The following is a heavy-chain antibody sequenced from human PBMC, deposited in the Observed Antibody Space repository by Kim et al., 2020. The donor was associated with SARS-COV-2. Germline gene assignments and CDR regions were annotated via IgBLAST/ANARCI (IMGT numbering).Heavy chain of an antibody. V-gene: IGHV4-59*13. J-gene: IGHJ4*02. CDR3: ARGGPDYYDSSGYYGY. D-gene: IGHD3-22*01. CDR1: GGSISSYY. CDR2: IYYSGST. Sequence: SETLSLTCTVSGGSISSYYWSWIRQPPGKGLEWIGYIYYSGSTNYNPSLKSRVTISVDTSKNQFSLKLSSVTAADTAVYYCARGGPDYYDSSGYYGYWGQGTLVTVSS.